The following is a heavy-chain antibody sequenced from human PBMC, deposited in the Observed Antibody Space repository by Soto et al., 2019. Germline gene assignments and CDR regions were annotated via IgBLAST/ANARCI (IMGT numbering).Heavy chain of an antibody. D-gene: IGHD2-21*01. V-gene: IGHV3-9*01. J-gene: IGHJ4*02. CDR1: GFTFDDYA. CDR2: ISWNSGSI. CDR3: AKDNRAEVLGEFDY. Sequence: GGSLRLSCAASGFTFDDYAMHWVRQAPGKGLEWVSGISWNSGSIGYADSVKGRFTISRDNAKNSLYLQMNSLRAEDTALYYCAKDNRAEVLGEFDYWGQGTLVTVSS.